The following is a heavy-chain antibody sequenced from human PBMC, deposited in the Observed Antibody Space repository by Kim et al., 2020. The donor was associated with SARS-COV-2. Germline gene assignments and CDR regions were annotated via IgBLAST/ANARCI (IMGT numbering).Heavy chain of an antibody. CDR2: ISAYNGNT. CDR3: ARRYSSSWGEYYGMDV. Sequence: ASVKVSCKASGYTFTSYGISWVRQAPGQGLEWMGWISAYNGNTNYAQKLQGIVTMTTDTSTSTAYMELRSLRSDDTAVYYCARRYSSSWGEYYGMDVWGQGTTVTVSS. J-gene: IGHJ6*02. D-gene: IGHD6-13*01. CDR1: GYTFTSYG. V-gene: IGHV1-18*01.